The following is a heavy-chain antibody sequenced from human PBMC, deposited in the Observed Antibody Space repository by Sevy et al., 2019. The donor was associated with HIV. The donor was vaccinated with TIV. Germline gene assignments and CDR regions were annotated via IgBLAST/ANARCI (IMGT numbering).Heavy chain of an antibody. V-gene: IGHV3-23*01. CDR1: GFTFSSYA. CDR3: AREGSSRPHDY. J-gene: IGHJ4*02. D-gene: IGHD2-2*01. CDR2: FSFGSGKI. Sequence: GESLKISCAASGFTFSSYAMSWVRQPPGKGLEWVATFSFGSGKINYADSVKGRFTISRDNSKNTLFLQMNRLRAEDTAVYYCAREGSSRPHDYWGQGTLVTVSS.